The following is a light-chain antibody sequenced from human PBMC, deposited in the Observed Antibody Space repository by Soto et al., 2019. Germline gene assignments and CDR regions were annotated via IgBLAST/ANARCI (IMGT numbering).Light chain of an antibody. CDR2: KAS. J-gene: IGKJ4*01. Sequence: DIQMTQSPSTLSASVEDRVTITCRASQSISSWLAWYQQKPGKAPKILIYKASSLESGVPSRFSGSGSGTEFTLTISRLQPDDFAIYYCQQYNSYPLTFGGGTKVEIK. CDR3: QQYNSYPLT. V-gene: IGKV1-5*03. CDR1: QSISSW.